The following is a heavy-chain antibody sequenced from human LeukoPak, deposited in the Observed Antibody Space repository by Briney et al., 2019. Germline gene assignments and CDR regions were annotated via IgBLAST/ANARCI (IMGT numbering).Heavy chain of an antibody. V-gene: IGHV3-33*05. CDR2: ISYDGSNK. J-gene: IGHJ4*02. CDR1: GFTFSSYG. Sequence: HPGGSLRLSCAASGFTFSSYGMHWVRQAPGKGLKWVAVISYDGSNKYYADSVKGRFTISRDKSKNTLYLQMNSLRAEDTAVYYCAKEGVWYHYFDYWGQGTLVTVSS. D-gene: IGHD2-15*01. CDR3: AKEGVWYHYFDY.